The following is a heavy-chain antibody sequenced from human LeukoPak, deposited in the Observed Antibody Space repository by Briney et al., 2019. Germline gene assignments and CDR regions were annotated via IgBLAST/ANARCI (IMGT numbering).Heavy chain of an antibody. CDR2: ISWNSGSI. Sequence: PGRSLRLSCAASGFTFDDYAMHWVRQAPGKGLEWVSGISWNSGSIGYADSVKGRFTISRDNAKNSLYLQMNSLRAEDTAVYYCARSPPARRGYFDYWGQGTLVTVSS. D-gene: IGHD2-2*01. CDR3: ARSPPARRGYFDY. J-gene: IGHJ4*02. V-gene: IGHV3-9*01. CDR1: GFTFDDYA.